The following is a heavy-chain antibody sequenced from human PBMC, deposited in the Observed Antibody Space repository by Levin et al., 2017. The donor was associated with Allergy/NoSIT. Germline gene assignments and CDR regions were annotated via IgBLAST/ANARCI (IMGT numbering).Heavy chain of an antibody. D-gene: IGHD3-10*01. CDR1: GYTFTSYA. Sequence: GESLKISCKASGYTFTSYAMHWVRQAPGQRLEWMGWINAGNGNTKYSQKFQGRVTITRDTSASTAYMELSSLRSEDTAVYYCARVGYYGSGVDPWGQGTLVTVSS. CDR3: ARVGYYGSGVDP. J-gene: IGHJ5*02. V-gene: IGHV1-3*01. CDR2: INAGNGNT.